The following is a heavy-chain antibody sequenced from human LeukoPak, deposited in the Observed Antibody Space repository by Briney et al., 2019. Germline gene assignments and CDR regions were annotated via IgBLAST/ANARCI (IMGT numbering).Heavy chain of an antibody. D-gene: IGHD3-9*01. CDR1: GGSISISSHY. CDR3: ARGYYDILTGYYISY. V-gene: IGHV4-39*01. CDR2: MYYTGGT. Sequence: SSETLSLTCTVSGGSISISSHYWAWIRQPPGKGLEWIGSMYYTGGTYYNPSLKSRVTISIDTSKNQFSLKLNSVTAADTAVYYCARGYYDILTGYYISYWGQGTLVTVSS. J-gene: IGHJ4*02.